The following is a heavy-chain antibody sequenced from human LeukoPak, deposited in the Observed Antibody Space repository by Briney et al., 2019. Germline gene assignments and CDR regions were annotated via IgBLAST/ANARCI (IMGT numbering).Heavy chain of an antibody. D-gene: IGHD2-15*01. Sequence: GASVKVSCKASGYTFTSYAISWVRQAPGQGLEWMGGIIPIFGTANYAQKFQGRVTITADESTSTAYMELSSLRSEDTAVYYCASLGLVVAATPGGSHDGMDVWGQGTTVTVSS. V-gene: IGHV1-69*13. CDR3: ASLGLVVAATPGGSHDGMDV. J-gene: IGHJ6*02. CDR2: IIPIFGTA. CDR1: GYTFTSYA.